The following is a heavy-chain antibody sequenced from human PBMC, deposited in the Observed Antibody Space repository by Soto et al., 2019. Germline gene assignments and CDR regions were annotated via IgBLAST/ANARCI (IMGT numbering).Heavy chain of an antibody. CDR2: IYHSGNT. J-gene: IGHJ5*02. V-gene: IGHV4-30-2*01. Sequence: SETLSLTCAVSGGSISSGGYSWNWIRQPPGKGLEWIGHIYHSGNTYYDPSLKSRVTISVDRCKNQFSLKLNSVTAADTAVYFCARARTVGVEFWFDPWGQGTLVTVSS. CDR3: ARARTVGVEFWFDP. CDR1: GGSISSGGYS. D-gene: IGHD4-4*01.